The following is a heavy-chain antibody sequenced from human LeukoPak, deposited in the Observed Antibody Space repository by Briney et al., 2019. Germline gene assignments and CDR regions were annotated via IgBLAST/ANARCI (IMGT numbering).Heavy chain of an antibody. CDR3: ARVKYYYDSSGSYYFDY. V-gene: IGHV3-48*01. CDR2: ISSSSSTI. D-gene: IGHD3-22*01. Sequence: GGSLRLSCAASGFTFSSYSMNWVRQAPGKGLEWVSYISSSSSTIYYADSVKGRFTISRDNAKNSLYLQMNSLRAEDTAVYYCARVKYYYDSSGSYYFDYWGQGTLVTVSS. CDR1: GFTFSSYS. J-gene: IGHJ4*02.